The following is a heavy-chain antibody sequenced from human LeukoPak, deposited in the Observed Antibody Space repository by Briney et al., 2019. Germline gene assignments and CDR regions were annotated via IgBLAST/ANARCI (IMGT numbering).Heavy chain of an antibody. J-gene: IGHJ4*02. CDR1: GFTFSSYA. CDR3: AKDGGCSSTSCYTFFDY. D-gene: IGHD2-2*02. CDR2: ISGSGGST. V-gene: IGHV3-23*01. Sequence: GGSLRLSCEASGFTFSSYAMSGFRQAPGKGLEWVSAISGSGGSTYYADSVKGRFTISRDNSKNTLYLQMNSLRAEDTAVYYCAKDGGCSSTSCYTFFDYWGQGTLVTVSS.